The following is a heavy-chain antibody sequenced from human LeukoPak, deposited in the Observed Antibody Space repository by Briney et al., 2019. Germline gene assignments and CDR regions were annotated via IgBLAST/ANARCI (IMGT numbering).Heavy chain of an antibody. Sequence: GRSLRLSCAASGFTFPNFVTHWVRQAPGKGLEWVAVTSPDEGLKFYGDSVKGRFTISRDNSKNTMYLQMNNLREEDTAVYYCARVHLPLEWLLYPFDYWGQGTLVTVSS. CDR3: ARVHLPLEWLLYPFDY. CDR1: GFTFPNFV. CDR2: TSPDEGLK. D-gene: IGHD3-3*01. J-gene: IGHJ4*02. V-gene: IGHV3-30*04.